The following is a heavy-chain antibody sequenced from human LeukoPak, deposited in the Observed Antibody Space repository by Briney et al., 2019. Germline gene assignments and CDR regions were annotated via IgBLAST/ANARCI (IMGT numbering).Heavy chain of an antibody. V-gene: IGHV4-59*12. CDR1: GGSISSYY. Sequence: PSETLSLTCTVSGGSISSYYWSWIRQPPGKGLEWIGYIYYSGSTNYNPSLKSRVTISVDTSKNQFSLKLSSVTAADTAVYYCARRYSGSYGLYYYYYYMDVWGKGTTVTISS. CDR3: ARRYSGSYGLYYYYYYMDV. CDR2: IYYSGST. D-gene: IGHD1-26*01. J-gene: IGHJ6*03.